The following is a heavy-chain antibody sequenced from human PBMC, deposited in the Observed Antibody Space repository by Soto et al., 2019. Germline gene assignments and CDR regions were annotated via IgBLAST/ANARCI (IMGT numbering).Heavy chain of an antibody. Sequence: SETRSLTCSGSSASLSSSTYYWSWIRHPQGRGPEWIGSIYYSGNTYYKPSLKSRVSISIDTSRNQFSLKLTSVTAADTGVYYCASSSPFHYWGPGILVT. D-gene: IGHD6-6*01. CDR3: ASSSPFHY. J-gene: IGHJ4*02. V-gene: IGHV4-39*01. CDR2: IYYSGNT. CDR1: SASLSSSTYY.